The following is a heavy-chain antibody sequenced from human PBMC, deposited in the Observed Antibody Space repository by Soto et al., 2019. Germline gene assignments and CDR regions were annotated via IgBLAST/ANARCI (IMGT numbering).Heavy chain of an antibody. D-gene: IGHD6-13*01. CDR2: ISYDGSNK. CDR1: GFTFSSYG. CDR3: ARPGIAAADNWFDP. Sequence: GGSLRLSCAASGFTFSSYGMHWVRQAPGKGLEWVAVISYDGSNKYYADSVKGRFTISRDNSKNTLYLQMNSLRAEDTAVYYCARPGIAAADNWFDPWGQGTLVTVSS. V-gene: IGHV3-30*03. J-gene: IGHJ5*02.